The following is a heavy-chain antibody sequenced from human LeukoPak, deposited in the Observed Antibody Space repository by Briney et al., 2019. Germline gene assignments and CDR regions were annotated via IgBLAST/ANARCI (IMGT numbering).Heavy chain of an antibody. D-gene: IGHD6-13*01. Sequence: GGSLRLSCAASGFTFSSYSMNWVRQAPGKGLEWVSSISSSSSYIYYADSVKGRFTISRDNAKNSLHLQMNSLRAEDTAVYYCAREGWGSWSHWYFDLWGRGTLVTVSS. CDR2: ISSSSSYI. V-gene: IGHV3-21*01. CDR1: GFTFSSYS. J-gene: IGHJ2*01. CDR3: AREGWGSWSHWYFDL.